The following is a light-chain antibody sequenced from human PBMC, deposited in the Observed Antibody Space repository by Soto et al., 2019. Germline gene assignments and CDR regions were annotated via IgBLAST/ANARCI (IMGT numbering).Light chain of an antibody. J-gene: IGLJ1*01. V-gene: IGLV2-14*01. Sequence: QSVLTQPASVSRSPGQSITISCTGTSSDVGGYNYVSWYQQHPGKAPKLMIYEVSNRPSGVSNRFSGSNSGNTASLTISGLQAEDEADYYCSSSTSISTPYVFGTVTQLTVL. CDR3: SSSTSISTPYV. CDR2: EVS. CDR1: SSDVGGYNY.